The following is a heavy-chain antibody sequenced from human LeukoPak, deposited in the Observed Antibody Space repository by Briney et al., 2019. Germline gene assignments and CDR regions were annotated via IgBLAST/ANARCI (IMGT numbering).Heavy chain of an antibody. CDR3: AKGGCRGTCNPLAY. J-gene: IGHJ4*02. D-gene: IGHD2-15*01. CDR1: GFTFSGSG. V-gene: IGHV3-23*01. Sequence: PGESLRLSCAASGFTFSGSGMSWVRQAPGKGLEWVSSSGDSDGSTYYADSLKGRFTISRDNSNNTLYLQMNNLRAEDTAVYYCAKGGCRGTCNPLAYWGQGALVTVSP. CDR2: SGDSDGST.